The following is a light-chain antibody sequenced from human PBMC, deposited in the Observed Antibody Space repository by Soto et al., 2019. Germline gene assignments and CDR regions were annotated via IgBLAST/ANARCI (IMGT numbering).Light chain of an antibody. CDR2: EVS. V-gene: IGLV2-8*01. Sequence: TETSSDVGAYNYVSWYQQLPGKAPKLIIYEVSKRPSGVPDRFSGSKSGNTASLTVSGLQAEDEADYYCTSYAGTYSFFYVFGTGTKVTVL. CDR1: SSDVGAYNY. J-gene: IGLJ1*01. CDR3: TSYAGTYSFFYV.